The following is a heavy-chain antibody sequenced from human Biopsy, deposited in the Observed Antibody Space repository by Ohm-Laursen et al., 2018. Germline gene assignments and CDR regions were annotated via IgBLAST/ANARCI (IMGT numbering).Heavy chain of an antibody. V-gene: IGHV3-74*01. Sequence: SLRLSCAASGFTFNAYWMYWVRQVPGKGLVWVSHIKSVGSWTNYADSVKGRFTISRDNAKNTLYLQMNSLRAGDTAVYYCVSFLKDLNMAVWGQGTTVTVSS. CDR2: IKSVGSWT. CDR3: VSFLKDLNMAV. J-gene: IGHJ6*02. CDR1: GFTFNAYW. D-gene: IGHD2-15*01.